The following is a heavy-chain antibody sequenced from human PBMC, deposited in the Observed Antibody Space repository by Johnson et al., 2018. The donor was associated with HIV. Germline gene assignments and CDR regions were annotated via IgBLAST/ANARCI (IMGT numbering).Heavy chain of an antibody. V-gene: IGHV3-7*02. CDR3: ARKGAWAFDF. Sequence: EQLVESGGGLVQPGGSLRLSCADSGFTFSSYWMNWVRQAPGKGLEWLANINQDGSEKYYVDSVKGRFTISRDNAKNSLYLQMNSLRAEDTAVYYCARKGAWAFDFWGQGTMVTVSS. CDR2: INQDGSEK. J-gene: IGHJ3*01. CDR1: GFTFSSYW. D-gene: IGHD4/OR15-4a*01.